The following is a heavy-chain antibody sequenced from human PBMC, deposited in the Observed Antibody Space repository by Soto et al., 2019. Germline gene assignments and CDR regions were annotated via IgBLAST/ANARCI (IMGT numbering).Heavy chain of an antibody. J-gene: IGHJ5*02. CDR2: IYYSGST. Sequence: TSETLSLTCTVSGGSLSSYYWSWIRQPPGKGLEWIGYIYYSGSTNYNPSLKSRVTISVDTSKNQFSLKLSSVTAADTAVYYCARDRSSSWSFDPWGQGTLVTVSS. D-gene: IGHD6-13*01. V-gene: IGHV4-59*01. CDR3: ARDRSSSWSFDP. CDR1: GGSLSSYY.